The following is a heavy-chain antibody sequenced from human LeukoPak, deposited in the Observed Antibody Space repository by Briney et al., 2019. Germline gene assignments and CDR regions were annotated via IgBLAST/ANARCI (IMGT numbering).Heavy chain of an antibody. CDR3: AKAPVGQCSSAFCYHFDS. D-gene: IGHD2-15*01. V-gene: IGHV3-23*01. CDR2: MSGDNPGT. Sequence: PGGSLRLSCAVSGFTFSTYAMSWVRQTPGKGLEWVAAMSGDNPGTYHANSVKGRFAISRDNSKNTLHLQMSGLRAEDTARYYCAKAPVGQCSSAFCYHFDSWGQGTLVTVSS. CDR1: GFTFSTYA. J-gene: IGHJ4*02.